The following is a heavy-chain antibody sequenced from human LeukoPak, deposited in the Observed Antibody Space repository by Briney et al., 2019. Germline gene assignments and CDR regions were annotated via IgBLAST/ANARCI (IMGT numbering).Heavy chain of an antibody. J-gene: IGHJ4*02. CDR2: IKQDGSEK. Sequence: PGGSLRLSCAASEFIFSSYWMSWVRQARGKGLEGVANIKQDGSEKYYVDSVKGGFTISRDNDKNLLYLQMTSLRAEDTAVYYCARARLGFTRGIGTNYFDYWGQGTLVTVSS. D-gene: IGHD2-15*01. V-gene: IGHV3-7*01. CDR1: EFIFSSYW. CDR3: ARARLGFTRGIGTNYFDY.